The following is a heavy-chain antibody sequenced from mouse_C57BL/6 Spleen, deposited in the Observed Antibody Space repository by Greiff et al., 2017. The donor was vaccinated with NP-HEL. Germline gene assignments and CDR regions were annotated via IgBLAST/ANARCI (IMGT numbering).Heavy chain of an antibody. V-gene: IGHV1-39*01. CDR1: GYSFTDYN. J-gene: IGHJ3*01. D-gene: IGHD1-1*01. CDR3: ARDYYGSSRFAY. Sequence: VQLQQSGPELVKPGASVKISCKASGYSFTDYNMNWVKQSNGKSLEWIGVINPNYGTTSYNQPFKGKATLTVAQSYSTAYMRLNSLPSEDSAVYYCARDYYGSSRFAYWGQGTLVTVSA. CDR2: INPNYGTT.